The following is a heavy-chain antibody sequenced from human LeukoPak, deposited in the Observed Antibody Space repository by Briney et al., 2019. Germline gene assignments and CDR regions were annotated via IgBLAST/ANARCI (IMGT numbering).Heavy chain of an antibody. J-gene: IGHJ4*02. CDR1: GFTVSSNY. CDR3: ARPSGIPIGHYFDY. V-gene: IGHV3-66*02. D-gene: IGHD1-26*01. CDR2: IYSGGST. Sequence: GGSLRLSCAASGFTVSSNYMSWVRQAPGKGLEWVSVIYSGGSTYYADSVKGRFTISRDNSKNTLYLKMNSLRAEATAVYYCARPSGIPIGHYFDYWGQGTLVTVSS.